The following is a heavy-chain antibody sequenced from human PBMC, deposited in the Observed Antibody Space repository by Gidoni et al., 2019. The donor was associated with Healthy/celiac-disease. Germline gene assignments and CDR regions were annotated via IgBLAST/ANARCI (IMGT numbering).Heavy chain of an antibody. V-gene: IGHV3-15*01. CDR1: GFTCSNAW. CDR2: SKSKTDGGTT. CDR3: TTDRGGGGFDY. Sequence: EVQLVESGGGLVKPGGSLRLSCAASGFTCSNAWRSWARQAPGKGLEWVGRSKSKTDGGTTDYAAPVKGRFTISRDDSKNTLYLEMNSLKTEDTAVYYCTTDRGGGGFDYWGQGTLVTVSA. J-gene: IGHJ4*02. D-gene: IGHD3-10*01.